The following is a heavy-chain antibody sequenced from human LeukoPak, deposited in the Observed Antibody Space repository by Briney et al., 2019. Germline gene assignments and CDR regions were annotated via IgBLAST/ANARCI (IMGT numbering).Heavy chain of an antibody. J-gene: IGHJ3*02. V-gene: IGHV3-11*01. D-gene: IGHD2-21*01. CDR2: ISSSGSTI. Sequence: PGGSLRLSCAASGFTFSDYYMSWIRQAPGKGLEWVSYISSSGSTIYYADSVKGRFTISRANAKNSLYLQMNSLRAEDTAIYYCAKELTERWVIDAFDIWGQGTVVTVSS. CDR1: GFTFSDYY. CDR3: AKELTERWVIDAFDI.